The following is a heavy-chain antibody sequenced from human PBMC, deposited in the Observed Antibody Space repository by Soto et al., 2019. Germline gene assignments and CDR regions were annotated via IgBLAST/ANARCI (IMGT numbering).Heavy chain of an antibody. CDR2: ISSSSSYI. J-gene: IGHJ6*03. V-gene: IGHV3-21*01. Sequence: EVQLVESGGGLVKPGGSLRLSCAASGFTFSSYSMNWVRQAPGKGLEWVSSISSSSSYIYYADSVKGRFTISRDNAKNSLYLQMNSLRAEDTAVYYCASVGGYYYYYMDVWGKGTTVTVSS. D-gene: IGHD2-15*01. CDR1: GFTFSSYS. CDR3: ASVGGYYYYYMDV.